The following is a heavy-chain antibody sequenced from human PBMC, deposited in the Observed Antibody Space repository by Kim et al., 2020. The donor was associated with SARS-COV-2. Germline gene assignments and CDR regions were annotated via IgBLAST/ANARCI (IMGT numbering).Heavy chain of an antibody. CDR2: IYYTGQP. CDR1: VSLERSGLY. J-gene: IGHJ4*02. CDR3: ARGKGAAGEFDF. Sequence: SETLSLTCIVSVSLERSGLYWTWIRQRPGKGLVWIGDIYYTGQPFYNPSLEGRISISIDISKDQFTLRMTNVTAADPALYYCARGKGAAGEFDFWGRGLQVSNSS. V-gene: IGHV4-31*03. D-gene: IGHD6-13*01.